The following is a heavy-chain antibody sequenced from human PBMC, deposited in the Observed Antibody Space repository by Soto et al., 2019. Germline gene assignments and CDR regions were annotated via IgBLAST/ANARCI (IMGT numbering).Heavy chain of an antibody. CDR1: GGSISSSSYY. J-gene: IGHJ4*02. Sequence: QLQLQESGPGLVKPSETLSLTCSVSGGSISSSSYYWGWIRQPPGKGLEWIGNIHYSGSTYYNPSLKSRVTISVDTSKNQFSLNLRSVTAADTAVYYCATLGRSSYAVFDYWGQGTLVTVSS. CDR3: ATLGRSSYAVFDY. V-gene: IGHV4-39*01. D-gene: IGHD2-2*01. CDR2: IHYSGST.